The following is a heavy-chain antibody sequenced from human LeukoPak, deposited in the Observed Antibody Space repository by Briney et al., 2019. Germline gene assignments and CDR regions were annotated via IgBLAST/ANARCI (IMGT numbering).Heavy chain of an antibody. CDR2: ISSSGSTI. Sequence: GGSLRLSCVGSGFTFSDYYMSWIRQAPGKGLEWVSYISSSGSTIYYADSVKGRFTISRDNAKNSLYLQMNSLRAEDTAVYYCARVDLWFGELSSDYWGQGTLVTVSS. V-gene: IGHV3-11*01. CDR3: ARVDLWFGELSSDY. J-gene: IGHJ4*02. D-gene: IGHD3-10*01. CDR1: GFTFSDYY.